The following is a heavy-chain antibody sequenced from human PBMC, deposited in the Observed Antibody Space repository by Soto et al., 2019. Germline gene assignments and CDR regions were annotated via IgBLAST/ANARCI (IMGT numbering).Heavy chain of an antibody. D-gene: IGHD4-17*01. Sequence: SETLSLTSTVSGGSISSSSYYWGWIRQPPGKGLEWIGSIYYSGSTYYNPSLKSRVTISVDTSKNQFSLKLSSVTAADTAVYYCARLDDYGDYLFYYYGMDVWGQGTTVTVS. CDR3: ARLDDYGDYLFYYYGMDV. J-gene: IGHJ6*02. CDR2: IYYSGST. CDR1: GGSISSSSYY. V-gene: IGHV4-39*01.